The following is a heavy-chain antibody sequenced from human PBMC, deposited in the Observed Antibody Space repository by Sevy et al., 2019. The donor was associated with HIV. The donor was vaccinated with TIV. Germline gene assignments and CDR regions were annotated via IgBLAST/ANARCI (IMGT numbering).Heavy chain of an antibody. V-gene: IGHV4-30-4*01. J-gene: IGHJ4*02. D-gene: IGHD5-12*01. Sequence: SETLSLTRTVSGGSLSSSDSYWSWIRQPPGKGLEWLGYIHYTGGTYYNPFLKSRVAMSVDTSEEQFSLRLSFLTAADTALYYCANKRGYSHGPFDYWGQGILVTVSS. CDR2: IHYTGGT. CDR3: ANKRGYSHGPFDY. CDR1: GGSLSSSDSY.